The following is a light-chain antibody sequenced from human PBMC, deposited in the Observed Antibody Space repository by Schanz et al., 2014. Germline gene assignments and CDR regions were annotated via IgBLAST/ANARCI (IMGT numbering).Light chain of an antibody. Sequence: EVVLTQSPGTLSLSPGERATLSCRASQSVSSNYLVWYQQKPGQAPRLLIYAAYRRAAGIPDRFSGSGSGTDFTLTISRLAPEDFAFYYCQHRSYWRGTFGQGTKLEIK. J-gene: IGKJ2*02. CDR3: QHRSYWRGT. CDR2: AAY. V-gene: IGKV3D-20*02. CDR1: QSVSSNY.